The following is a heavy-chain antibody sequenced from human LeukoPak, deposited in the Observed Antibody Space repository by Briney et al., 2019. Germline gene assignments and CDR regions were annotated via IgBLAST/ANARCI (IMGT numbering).Heavy chain of an antibody. J-gene: IGHJ4*02. CDR1: GFTFDDYG. Sequence: GGSLRLSCAASGFTFDDYGMSWVRQAPGKGLEWVSGINWNGGSTGYADSAKGRFTISRDDAKNSLYLQMNSPRAEDTALYYCARGGGYVGAELNYWGQGTLVTVSS. V-gene: IGHV3-20*04. CDR2: INWNGGST. D-gene: IGHD1-26*01. CDR3: ARGGGYVGAELNY.